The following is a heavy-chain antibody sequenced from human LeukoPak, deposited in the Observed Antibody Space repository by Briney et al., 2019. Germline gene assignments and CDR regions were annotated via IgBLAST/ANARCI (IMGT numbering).Heavy chain of an antibody. J-gene: IGHJ4*02. CDR3: ARDRWGAEGY. V-gene: IGHV4-59*01. CDR2: IYYSGST. Sequence: SETLSLTCTVSGGSISSYYWSWIRQPPGKGLEWIGYIYYSGSTNYNPSLKSRVTISVDTSKNQFSLKLSSVTAADTAVYYRARDRWGAEGYWGQGTLVTVSS. CDR1: GGSISSYY. D-gene: IGHD1-26*01.